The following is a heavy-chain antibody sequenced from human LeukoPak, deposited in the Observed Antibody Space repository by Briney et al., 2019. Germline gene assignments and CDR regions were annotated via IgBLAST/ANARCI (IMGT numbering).Heavy chain of an antibody. Sequence: PGGSLRLSCAASGFTFSSYWMSWVRQAPGKGLEWVANIKHDGSERYYVDSVKGRFTISRDNAKNSLYLQMNSLRAEDTAMYYCVRGKPYSSSWYPYDHWGQGTLVTVSS. CDR1: GFTFSSYW. CDR3: VRGKPYSSSWYPYDH. V-gene: IGHV3-7*01. J-gene: IGHJ4*02. D-gene: IGHD6-13*01. CDR2: IKHDGSER.